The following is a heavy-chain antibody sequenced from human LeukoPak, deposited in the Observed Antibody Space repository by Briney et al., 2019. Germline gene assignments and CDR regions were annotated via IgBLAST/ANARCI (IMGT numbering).Heavy chain of an antibody. V-gene: IGHV1-69*04. Sequence: SVNVCCTASAGTFSSYAISWVRQAPGQGLEWMGRIIPILGIANYAQKFQGRVTITADKSTSTAYMELSSLRSEDTAVYYCAREPGYCSSTSCHYYYYYYGMDVWGQGTTVTVSS. D-gene: IGHD2-2*01. J-gene: IGHJ6*02. CDR1: AGTFSSYA. CDR2: IIPILGIA. CDR3: AREPGYCSSTSCHYYYYYYGMDV.